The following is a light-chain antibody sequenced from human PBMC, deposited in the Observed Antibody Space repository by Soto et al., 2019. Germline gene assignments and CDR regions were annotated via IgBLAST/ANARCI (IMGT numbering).Light chain of an antibody. CDR2: DAS. CDR3: QQYETFSGT. Sequence: DIQMTQSPSTLPASVGDRVTITCRASQGISSYLAWYQQKPGEAPKLLIYDASALPRGVPARFSGSGSGTKFTLTIASLQPDDFATYYCQQYETFSGTFGPGTKVDIK. V-gene: IGKV1-5*01. CDR1: QGISSY. J-gene: IGKJ1*01.